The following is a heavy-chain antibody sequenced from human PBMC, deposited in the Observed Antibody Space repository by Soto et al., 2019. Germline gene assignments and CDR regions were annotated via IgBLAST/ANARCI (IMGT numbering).Heavy chain of an antibody. J-gene: IGHJ4*02. V-gene: IGHV3-30*18. CDR3: SKDGSHNFDY. D-gene: IGHD1-26*01. CDR2: MSYDGSNE. CDR1: GFTFSHYA. Sequence: QVQLVESGGGVVQPGRALRLSCAASGFTFSHYAMHWVRQAPGKGLEWVALMSYDGSNEYYADSVKGRCTISRDNSKNTLYLQMNSLIAEDAAVYYCSKDGSHNFDYWGQGTLVTVSS.